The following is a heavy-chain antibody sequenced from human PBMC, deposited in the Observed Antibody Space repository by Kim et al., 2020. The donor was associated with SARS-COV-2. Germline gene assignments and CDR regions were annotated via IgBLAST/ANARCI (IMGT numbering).Heavy chain of an antibody. Sequence: SETLSLTCTVSGGSISSGGYYWNWIRQHPGKGLEWIGYIYYSGTTYYNPSLKSRVTISIDTSKNQFSLKLSSVTAADTAVYFCARGLKIVVVTVLDYWGQGTLVTVSS. CDR1: GGSISSGGYY. V-gene: IGHV4-31*03. CDR2: IYYSGTT. CDR3: ARGLKIVVVTVLDY. J-gene: IGHJ4*02. D-gene: IGHD2-21*02.